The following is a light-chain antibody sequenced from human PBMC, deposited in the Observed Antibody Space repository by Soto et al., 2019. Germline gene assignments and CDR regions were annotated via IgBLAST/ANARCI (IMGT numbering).Light chain of an antibody. Sequence: DIQMTQSPSSLSASVGDRVTITCRASQSISSYLNWYQQKPGKAPKLLIYAASSLQSRVPSRFSGSGSGTDFTLTISSLQPKDFATYYCQQSYSTPPTFGQGTKVEIK. V-gene: IGKV1-39*01. CDR2: AAS. CDR1: QSISSY. CDR3: QQSYSTPPT. J-gene: IGKJ1*01.